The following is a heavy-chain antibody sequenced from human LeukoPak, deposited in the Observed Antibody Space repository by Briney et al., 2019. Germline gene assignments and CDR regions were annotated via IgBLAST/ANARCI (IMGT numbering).Heavy chain of an antibody. CDR2: IYPRDSDT. D-gene: IGHD2-2*01. CDR1: GYTFTNYW. Sequence: KVSCKGSGYTFTNYWIGWLRQMPRKGLEYMGIIYPRDSDTRYSPSFEGQVTISADKSISTAYLQWSSLKASDTAMYFCARKFCSSTTCYVAFDMWGQGTMVTVSS. J-gene: IGHJ3*02. CDR3: ARKFCSSTTCYVAFDM. V-gene: IGHV5-51*01.